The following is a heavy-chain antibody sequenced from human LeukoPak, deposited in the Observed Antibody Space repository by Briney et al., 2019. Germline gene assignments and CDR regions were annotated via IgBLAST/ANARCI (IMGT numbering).Heavy chain of an antibody. Sequence: SVKVSCKASGGTFSSYAISWVRQAPGQGLEWMGGIIPIFGTANYAQKFQGRVTITADKSTSTAYMELSSLRSEDTAVYYCARDTVVPAAPGYFDYYGMDVWGKGTTVTVFS. CDR3: ARDTVVPAAPGYFDYYGMDV. D-gene: IGHD2-2*01. J-gene: IGHJ6*04. CDR2: IIPIFGTA. CDR1: GGTFSSYA. V-gene: IGHV1-69*06.